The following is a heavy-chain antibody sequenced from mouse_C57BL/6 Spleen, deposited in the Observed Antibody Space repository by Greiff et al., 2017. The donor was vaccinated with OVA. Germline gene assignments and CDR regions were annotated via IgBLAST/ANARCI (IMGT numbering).Heavy chain of an antibody. CDR1: GFSLSTFGMG. D-gene: IGHD1-1*01. V-gene: IGHV8-8*01. CDR3: ARIESNRVNYYGSSPFAY. CDR2: IWWDDDR. Sequence: QVTLKECGPGILQPSQTLSLTCSFSGFSLSTFGMGVGWIRQPSGKGLEWLAHIWWDDDRYYNPALKSRLTISKDTSKNQVFLKIANVDTADTATYYCARIESNRVNYYGSSPFAYWGQGTLVTVSA. J-gene: IGHJ3*01.